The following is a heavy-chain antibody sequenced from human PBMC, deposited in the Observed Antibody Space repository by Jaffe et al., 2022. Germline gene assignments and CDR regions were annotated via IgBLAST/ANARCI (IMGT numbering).Heavy chain of an antibody. V-gene: IGHV5-51*01. CDR3: VRHAFDCSGGSCYSALNLYYFDY. CDR2: IYPGDSDT. CDR1: GYSFTSYW. J-gene: IGHJ4*02. D-gene: IGHD2-15*01. Sequence: EVQLVQSGAEVKKPGESLKISCKGSGYSFTSYWIGWVRQMPGKGLEWMGIIYPGDSDTRYSPSFQGQVTISADKSISTAYLQWSSLKASDTAMYYCVRHAFDCSGGSCYSALNLYYFDYWGQGTLVTVSS.